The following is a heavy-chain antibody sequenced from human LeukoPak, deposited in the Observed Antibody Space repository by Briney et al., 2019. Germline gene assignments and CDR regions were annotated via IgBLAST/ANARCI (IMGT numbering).Heavy chain of an antibody. CDR2: ISGSSSTT. CDR1: GFTSSSYG. J-gene: IGHJ2*01. D-gene: IGHD6-19*01. Sequence: GGSLRLSCQAPGFTSSSYGRNWFRQPPGKGLNWVAYISGSSSTTFYADSVKGRFTISRDNAKNSLSLQMNSLRAEDTAVYYCARPHSSAWSQSPGRHFDLWGRGTLVTVSS. V-gene: IGHV3-48*01. CDR3: ARPHSSAWSQSPGRHFDL.